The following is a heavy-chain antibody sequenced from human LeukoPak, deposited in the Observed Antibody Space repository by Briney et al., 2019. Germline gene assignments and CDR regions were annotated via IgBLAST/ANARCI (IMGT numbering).Heavy chain of an antibody. V-gene: IGHV3-21*01. CDR1: GFTFSTYT. D-gene: IGHD4-17*01. J-gene: IGHJ4*02. Sequence: KAGGSLRLSCAASGFTFSTYTMNWIRQAPGKGLEWVSSISSSSTYIYYADSVKGRFTISRDNAENSLYLQMDSLRAEDTAVYYCASPVTPLPYWGQGTLVTVSS. CDR3: ASPVTPLPY. CDR2: ISSSSTYI.